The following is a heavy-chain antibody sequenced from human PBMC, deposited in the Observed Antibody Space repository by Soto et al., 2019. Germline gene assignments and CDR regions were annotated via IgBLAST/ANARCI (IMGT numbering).Heavy chain of an antibody. CDR2: ISSSSSYI. CDR1: GFTFSSYS. Sequence: EVQLVGSGGGLVKPGGSLRLSCAASGFTFSSYSMNWVRQAPGKGLEWVSSISSSSSYIYYADSVKGRFTISRDNAKNSLYLQMNRLRAEDTAVSYCGRLTSYDSRGDSCYGGQGTLVTVSS. V-gene: IGHV3-21*01. J-gene: IGHJ4*02. D-gene: IGHD3-22*01. CDR3: GRLTSYDSRGDSCY.